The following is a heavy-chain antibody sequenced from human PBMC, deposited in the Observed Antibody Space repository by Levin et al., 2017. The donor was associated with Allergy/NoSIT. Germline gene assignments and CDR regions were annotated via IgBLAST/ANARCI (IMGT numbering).Heavy chain of an antibody. V-gene: IGHV3-23*01. CDR2: ISGIASDT. CDR1: GFTFSTYA. J-gene: IGHJ4*02. CDR3: AKGSIIGRRNDY. Sequence: GGSLRLSCAASGFTFSTYAMSWVRQAPGKGLEWISGISGIASDTYYADSVKGRFTISRDNTRNTLYLQMNSLRAEDTAVYYCAKGSIIGRRNDYWGQGTLVTVSS. D-gene: IGHD6-6*01.